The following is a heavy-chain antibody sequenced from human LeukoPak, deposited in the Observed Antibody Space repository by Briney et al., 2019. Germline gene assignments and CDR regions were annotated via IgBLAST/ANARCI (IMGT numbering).Heavy chain of an antibody. Sequence: PSETLSLTCAVYGGSFSGYYWSWIRQPPGKGLEWIGEINHSGSTNYNPSLKSRVTISVDTSKNQFSLKLSSVTAADTAVYYCARALDYYDSSGYSSWFDPWGQGTLVTVSS. CDR3: ARALDYYDSSGYSSWFDP. V-gene: IGHV4-34*01. J-gene: IGHJ5*02. CDR1: GGSFSGYY. D-gene: IGHD3-22*01. CDR2: INHSGST.